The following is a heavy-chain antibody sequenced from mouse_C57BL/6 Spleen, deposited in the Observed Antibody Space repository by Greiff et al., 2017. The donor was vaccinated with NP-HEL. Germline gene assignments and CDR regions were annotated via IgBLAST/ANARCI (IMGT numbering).Heavy chain of an antibody. V-gene: IGHV1-76*01. CDR1: GYTFTDYY. CDR3: ARVIYYGNYDYAMDY. D-gene: IGHD2-1*01. Sequence: VQLQQSGAELVRPGASVKLSCKASGYTFTDYYINWVKQRPGQGLEWIARIYPGSGNTYYNEKFKGKATLTAEKSSSTAYMQLSSLTSEDSAVYFCARVIYYGNYDYAMDYWGQGTSVTVAS. CDR2: IYPGSGNT. J-gene: IGHJ4*01.